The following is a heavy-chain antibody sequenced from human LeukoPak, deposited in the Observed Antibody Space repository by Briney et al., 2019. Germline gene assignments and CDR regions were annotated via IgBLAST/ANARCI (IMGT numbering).Heavy chain of an antibody. CDR3: ARGRIWSGYSGPYFDY. CDR1: GGTFSSYA. J-gene: IGHJ4*02. Sequence: ASVKVSCKASGGTFSSYAISWVRQAPGQGLEWMGGIIPIFGTANYAQKFQGRVTITTDESTSTAYMELSSLRSEDTAVYYCARGRIWSGYSGPYFDYWGQGTLVTVSS. CDR2: IIPIFGTA. D-gene: IGHD3-3*01. V-gene: IGHV1-69*05.